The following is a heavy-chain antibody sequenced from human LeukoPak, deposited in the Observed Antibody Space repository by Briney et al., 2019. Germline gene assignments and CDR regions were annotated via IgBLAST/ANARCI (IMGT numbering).Heavy chain of an antibody. CDR3: AREDSSGYLRGPEYFQP. J-gene: IGHJ1*01. CDR1: GGSISSYY. CDR2: IYYSGST. V-gene: IGHV4-59*01. D-gene: IGHD3-22*01. Sequence: SETLSLTCTVSGGSISSYYWSWIRQPPGKGLEWIGYIYYSGSTNYNASLKSRVTISVDTSKNQFSLKLSSVTAADTAMYYCAREDSSGYLRGPEYFQPWGQGTLVTVSS.